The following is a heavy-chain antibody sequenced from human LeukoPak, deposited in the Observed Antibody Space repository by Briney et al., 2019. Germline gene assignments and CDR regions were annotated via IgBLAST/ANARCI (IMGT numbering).Heavy chain of an antibody. J-gene: IGHJ5*02. Sequence: SKTLSLTCAVYGGSFSGYYWSWIRQPPGKGLEWIGEINHSGSTNYNPSLKSRVTISVDTSKNQFSLKLSSVTAADTAVYYCARGLDGDPREDWFDPWGQGTLVTVSS. D-gene: IGHD4-17*01. CDR2: INHSGST. CDR3: ARGLDGDPREDWFDP. V-gene: IGHV4-34*01. CDR1: GGSFSGYY.